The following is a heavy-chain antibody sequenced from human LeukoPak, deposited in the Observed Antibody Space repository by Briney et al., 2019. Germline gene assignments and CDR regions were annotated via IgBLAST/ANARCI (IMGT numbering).Heavy chain of an antibody. J-gene: IGHJ4*02. CDR2: LYYSGST. CDR3: ARLAPGSGYFDY. CDR1: GGSIGSYY. Sequence: PSETLSLTCTVSGGSIGSYYWNWMRQPPGKGLEWIGYLYYSGSTNYNPSLKSRVTISVDTSKNKFSLKLSSVTAADTAVYYCARLAPGSGYFDYWGQGTLVTVSS. V-gene: IGHV4-59*08. D-gene: IGHD6-19*01.